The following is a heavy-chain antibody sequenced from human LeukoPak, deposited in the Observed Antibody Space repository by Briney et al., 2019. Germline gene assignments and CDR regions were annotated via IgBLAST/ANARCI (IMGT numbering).Heavy chain of an antibody. D-gene: IGHD2-15*01. Sequence: ASVKVSCKASGYTFTGYYMHWVRQAPGQGLEWMGWINPNSGGTNYAQKFQGRVTMTRDTSISTAYMELSRLRSGDTAVYYCATSLGYCSGGSCPNWFDPWGQGTLVTVSS. CDR1: GYTFTGYY. V-gene: IGHV1-2*02. CDR2: INPNSGGT. CDR3: ATSLGYCSGGSCPNWFDP. J-gene: IGHJ5*02.